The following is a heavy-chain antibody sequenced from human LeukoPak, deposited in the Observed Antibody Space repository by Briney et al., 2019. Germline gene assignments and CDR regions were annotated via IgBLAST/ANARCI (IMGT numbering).Heavy chain of an antibody. CDR1: GGSFSGYY. Sequence: SETLSLTCAVYGGSFSGYYWSWIRQPPGKGLEWIGEINHSGSTNYNPSLKSRVTISVDTSKNQFSLKLSSVTAADTAVYYCARDVAGRPFDYWGQGTLSPSPQ. V-gene: IGHV4-34*01. CDR2: INHSGST. J-gene: IGHJ4*02. CDR3: ARDVAGRPFDY. D-gene: IGHD6-19*01.